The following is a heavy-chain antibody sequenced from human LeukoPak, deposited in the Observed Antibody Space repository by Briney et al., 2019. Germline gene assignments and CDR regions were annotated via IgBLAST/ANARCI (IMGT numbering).Heavy chain of an antibody. D-gene: IGHD2-15*01. CDR1: GGSFSGYY. Sequence: SETLSLTCAVYGGSFSGYYWSWIRQPPGKGLEWIGEINHSGSTNYNPSLKSRVTISVDTSKNQFSLKLSSVTAADTAVYYCARVRDIVVVVAATSYYYMDVWGKGTTVTVSS. V-gene: IGHV4-34*01. CDR3: ARVRDIVVVVAATSYYYMDV. J-gene: IGHJ6*03. CDR2: INHSGST.